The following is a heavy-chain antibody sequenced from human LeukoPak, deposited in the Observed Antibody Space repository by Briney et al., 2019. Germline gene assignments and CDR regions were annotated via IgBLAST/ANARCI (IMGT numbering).Heavy chain of an antibody. CDR2: IYSGGSA. CDR1: GFTVSSNY. D-gene: IGHD6-13*01. Sequence: GGSLRLSCAASGFTVSSNYMSWVRQAPGKGLEWVSIIYSGGSAYYADSLKDRFTISRDNSENTVYLQINSLRVEDTAVYYCARVMVSGAAGMDYFDYWGQGTLVTVSS. V-gene: IGHV3-66*01. CDR3: ARVMVSGAAGMDYFDY. J-gene: IGHJ4*02.